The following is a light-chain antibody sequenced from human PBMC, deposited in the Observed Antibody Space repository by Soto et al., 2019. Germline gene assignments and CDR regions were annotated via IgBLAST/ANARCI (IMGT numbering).Light chain of an antibody. CDR3: GTWDSRMSAGV. V-gene: IGLV1-51*01. J-gene: IGLJ1*01. CDR2: DNN. CDR1: NSNIGNNY. Sequence: QSVLTQPPSVSATPGQTVTISCSGSNSNIGNNYVSWYQQLPGTAPKLLIYDNNKRPSEIPDRFSGSKSGPSATLGITGLQTGDEADYYCGTWDSRMSAGVLGTGTKVTVL.